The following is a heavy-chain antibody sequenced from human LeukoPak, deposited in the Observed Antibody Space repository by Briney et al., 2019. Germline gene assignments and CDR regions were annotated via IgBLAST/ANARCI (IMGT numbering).Heavy chain of an antibody. CDR2: IIPILGIA. CDR3: ARRGRERLIAVAGKPVDY. J-gene: IGHJ4*02. D-gene: IGHD6-13*01. Sequence: GASVKVSCKASGGTFSSYAISWVRQAPGQGLEWMGRIIPILGIANYAQKFQGRVTITADKSTSTAYMELSSLRSEDTAVYYCARRGRERLIAVAGKPVDYWGQGTLVTVSS. CDR1: GGTFSSYA. V-gene: IGHV1-69*04.